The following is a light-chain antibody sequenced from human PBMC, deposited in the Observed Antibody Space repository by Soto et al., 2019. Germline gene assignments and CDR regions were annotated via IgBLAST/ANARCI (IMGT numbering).Light chain of an antibody. CDR2: EVS. V-gene: IGLV2-8*01. Sequence: QSALTQPPSASGSPGQSVTISCTGTSSDVGAYNYVSWYQQLPGKAPKLIIYEVSKGPSGVPDRFSGSKSGNTASLTVSGLQAEDEADYYCTSYAGTYSFFYVFGTGTKLTVL. CDR1: SSDVGAYNY. CDR3: TSYAGTYSFFYV. J-gene: IGLJ1*01.